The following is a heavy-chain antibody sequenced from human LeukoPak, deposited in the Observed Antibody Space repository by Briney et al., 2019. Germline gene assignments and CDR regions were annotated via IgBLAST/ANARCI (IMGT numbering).Heavy chain of an antibody. CDR2: IWYDGSNK. Sequence: GRSLRLSCAASGFTFSSYGMHWVRQAPGKGLEWVAVIWYDGSNKYYADSVKGRFTISRDNSKNTLYLQMNSLRAEDTAVYYCAKDHLRIAVAGLDYWGQGTLVTVSS. CDR1: GFTFSSYG. V-gene: IGHV3-33*06. D-gene: IGHD6-19*01. J-gene: IGHJ4*02. CDR3: AKDHLRIAVAGLDY.